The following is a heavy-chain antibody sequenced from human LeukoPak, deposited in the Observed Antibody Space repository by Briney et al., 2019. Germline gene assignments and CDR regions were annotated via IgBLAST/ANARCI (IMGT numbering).Heavy chain of an antibody. CDR3: TSAMTTGLPVDY. Sequence: GGSLRLSCAASGFTFSNYGIHWVRQAPGKGLEWVGFIRSKAYGGTTEYAASVKGRFTISRDDSKSIAYLQMNSLKTEDTAVYYCTSAMTTGLPVDYWGQGTLVTVSS. CDR2: IRSKAYGGTT. D-gene: IGHD4-17*01. V-gene: IGHV3-49*04. J-gene: IGHJ4*02. CDR1: GFTFSNYG.